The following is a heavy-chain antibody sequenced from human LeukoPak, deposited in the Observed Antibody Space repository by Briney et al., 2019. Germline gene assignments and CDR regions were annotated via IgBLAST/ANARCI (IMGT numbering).Heavy chain of an antibody. V-gene: IGHV3-7*01. CDR2: IKQAGSEK. CDR3: ARIQLTTYYYYMDV. J-gene: IGHJ6*03. D-gene: IGHD4-11*01. CDR1: GFTFNTYT. Sequence: GGSLRLSCAASGFTFNTYTMHWVRQAPGKGLEWVASIKQAGSEKYYVDSVKGRVTISRDNAKNSLYLQMNSLRAEDTAVYYCARIQLTTYYYYMDVWGKGTTVTVSS.